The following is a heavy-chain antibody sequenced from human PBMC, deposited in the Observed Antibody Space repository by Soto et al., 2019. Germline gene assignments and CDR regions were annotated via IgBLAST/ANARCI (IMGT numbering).Heavy chain of an antibody. J-gene: IGHJ6*02. Sequence: GGSLRLSCAASGFTLSDNWIHWVRRAPGKGLVWVSRINNDGSSVTYADSVKGRFTLSRDNAKNTWFLQMDSLRVEDTAMYYCASVSRVRAAANILGDHYGMDFWGQGTTVTVSS. CDR2: INNDGSSV. D-gene: IGHD6-13*01. V-gene: IGHV3-74*03. CDR3: ASVSRVRAAANILGDHYGMDF. CDR1: GFTLSDNW.